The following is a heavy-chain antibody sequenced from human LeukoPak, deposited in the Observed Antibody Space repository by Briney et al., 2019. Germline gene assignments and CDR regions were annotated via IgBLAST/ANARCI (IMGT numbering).Heavy chain of an antibody. Sequence: PGGSLRLSCAASGFTVSSSYVNWVRQAPGKGLEWVSVIYSGGSTYYAESVKGRFTISRDNSKNTLYLQMDNLRAEDTAVYYCAREIAAAGTAFDYWGQGPLVTVSS. J-gene: IGHJ4*02. V-gene: IGHV3-53*01. CDR1: GFTVSSSY. CDR3: AREIAAAGTAFDY. CDR2: IYSGGST. D-gene: IGHD6-13*01.